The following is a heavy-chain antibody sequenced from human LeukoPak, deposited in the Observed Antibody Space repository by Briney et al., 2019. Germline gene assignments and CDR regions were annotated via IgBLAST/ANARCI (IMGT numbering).Heavy chain of an antibody. J-gene: IGHJ4*02. V-gene: IGHV1-18*01. CDR2: ISAYNGNT. Sequence: ASVKVSCKASGYTFTSYGISWARQAPGQGLEWMGWISAYNGNTNYAQKLQGRVTMTTDTSTSTAYMELRSLRSDDTAVYYCARDLEGYCSGGSCYASDYWGQGTLVTVSS. CDR3: ARDLEGYCSGGSCYASDY. D-gene: IGHD2-15*01. CDR1: GYTFTSYG.